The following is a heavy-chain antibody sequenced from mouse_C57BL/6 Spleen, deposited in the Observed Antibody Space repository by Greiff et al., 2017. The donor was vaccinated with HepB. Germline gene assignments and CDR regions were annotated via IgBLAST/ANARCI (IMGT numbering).Heavy chain of an antibody. J-gene: IGHJ1*03. CDR1: GYAFSSSW. CDR3: AREEGNYYGSSYWYFDV. CDR2: IYPGDGDT. D-gene: IGHD1-1*01. Sequence: QVQLQQSGPELVKPGASVKISCKASGYAFSSSWMNWVKQRPGKGLEWIGRIYPGDGDTNYNGKFKGKATLTADKSSSTAYMQLSSLTSEDSAVYFCAREEGNYYGSSYWYFDVWGTGTTVTVSS. V-gene: IGHV1-82*01.